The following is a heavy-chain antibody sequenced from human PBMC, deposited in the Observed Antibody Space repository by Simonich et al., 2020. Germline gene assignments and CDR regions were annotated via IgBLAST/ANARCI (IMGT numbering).Heavy chain of an antibody. D-gene: IGHD6-13*01. V-gene: IGHV4-38-2*01. CDR2: IYHSGNT. CDR3: ARVGYSNYYYYGMDV. CDR1: GYSISSGYY. Sequence: QVQLQESGPGLVKPSETLSLTCAVSGYSISSGYYWGWIRQPPGKGLEWIGSIYHSGNTYYNPSHKKRVTISVDTSKNQVSLKLSSVTAAATAVYYCARVGYSNYYYYGMDVWGQGTTVTVSS. J-gene: IGHJ6*02.